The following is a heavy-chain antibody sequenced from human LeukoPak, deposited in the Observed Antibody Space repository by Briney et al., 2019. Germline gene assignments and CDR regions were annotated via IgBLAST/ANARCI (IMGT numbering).Heavy chain of an antibody. V-gene: IGHV3-11*01. D-gene: IGHD2-15*01. CDR2: ISSSGSTI. Sequence: GGSLRLSCAASGFTFSDYYMSWLRQAPGKGLEWVSYISSSGSTIYYADSVKGRFTISSDNAKNSLYLQMNSLRAEDTAVYYCAREDIVVVGWFDPWGQGTLVTVSS. CDR3: AREDIVVVGWFDP. CDR1: GFTFSDYY. J-gene: IGHJ5*02.